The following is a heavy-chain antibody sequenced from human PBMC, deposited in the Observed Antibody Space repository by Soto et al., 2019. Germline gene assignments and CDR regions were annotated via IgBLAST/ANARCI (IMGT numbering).Heavy chain of an antibody. J-gene: IGHJ4*02. V-gene: IGHV3-21*01. CDR1: GFTFSSYS. D-gene: IGHD4-17*01. CDR2: ISSSSSYI. CDR3: ARDERLRGSIDY. Sequence: GGSLRLSCAASGFTFSSYSMNWVRQAPGKGLEWVSSISSSSSYIYYADSVKGRFTISRDNAKNSLYLQMNSLRAEDTAVYYCARDERLRGSIDYWGQGTLVTVSS.